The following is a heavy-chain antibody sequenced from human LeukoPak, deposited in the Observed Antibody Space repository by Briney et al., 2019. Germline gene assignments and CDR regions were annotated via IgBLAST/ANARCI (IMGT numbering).Heavy chain of an antibody. CDR1: GGSIRRIDYH. CDR2: VFHSGST. V-gene: IGHV4-39*01. J-gene: IGHJ2*01. D-gene: IGHD2-8*01. Sequence: PSETLSLTCIVSGGSIRRIDYHWGRIRQAPGKGLEFIGNVFHSGSTHYNPSLKTRVSIAVDTSNNQFSLELRSLSAADTAVYFFASPRWGGNGPYAWYFDLWGPGTLVTVSS. CDR3: ASPRWGGNGPYAWYFDL.